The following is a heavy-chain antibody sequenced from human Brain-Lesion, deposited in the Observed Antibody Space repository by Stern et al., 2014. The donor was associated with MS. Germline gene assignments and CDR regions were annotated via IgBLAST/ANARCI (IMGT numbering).Heavy chain of an antibody. Sequence: QVQLVQSGPEVKKPGSSVQVSCKASGGTFGTYPITWFRQAPGQGLEWMGRIIPIFGSPNYAQKFQGRVTSTADRSTTTVYMKLSSLKSDDAAVYYCAKDGPALVTNWFDPWGRGTLVTVSS. J-gene: IGHJ5*02. CDR3: AKDGPALVTNWFDP. D-gene: IGHD5-18*01. V-gene: IGHV1-69*06. CDR2: IIPIFGSP. CDR1: GGTFGTYP.